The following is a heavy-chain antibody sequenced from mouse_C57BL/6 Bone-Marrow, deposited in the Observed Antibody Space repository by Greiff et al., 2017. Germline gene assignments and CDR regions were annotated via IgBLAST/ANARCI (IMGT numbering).Heavy chain of an antibody. D-gene: IGHD1-1*02. Sequence: EVHLVESGGGLVKPGGSLKLSCAASGFTFSRYAMSWVRQTPEKRLEWVATLSDGGSYTYYPDNVKGRFTISRDNAKNNLYLQMSHLKSEDTAMYYCARDHGPWYFDVWGTGTTVTVSS. J-gene: IGHJ1*03. CDR3: ARDHGPWYFDV. CDR2: LSDGGSYT. CDR1: GFTFSRYA. V-gene: IGHV5-4*01.